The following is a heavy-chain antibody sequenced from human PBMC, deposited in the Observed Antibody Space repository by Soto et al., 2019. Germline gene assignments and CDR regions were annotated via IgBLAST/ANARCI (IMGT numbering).Heavy chain of an antibody. CDR2: SYYVGST. CDR1: GGSISSSY. Sequence: SETLSLTCTVSGGSISSSYWSWIRQPPGIGLECIGESYYVGSTDYGPSVESRVTRAGDAWKREFSLKGSFVTAADTAVYYFARYAGYVDSWGQGTLVTVS. D-gene: IGHD2-2*01. J-gene: IGHJ4*02. V-gene: IGHV4-59*01. CDR3: ARYAGYVDS.